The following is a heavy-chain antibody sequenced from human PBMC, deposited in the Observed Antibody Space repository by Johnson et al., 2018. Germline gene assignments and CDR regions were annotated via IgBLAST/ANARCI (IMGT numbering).Heavy chain of an antibody. CDR2: ISGSSGHI. CDR1: RFAFSSYS. CDR3: ARDVVDIVLSQGYYNYYGMDV. Sequence: EVQLVESGGGLVKPGGSLRLSCAASRFAFSSYSMNWVRQAPGKGLEWVSSISGSSGHIYYADSVRGRFTISRDNVKNSLYLEMNSLRGEDTAVYYCARDVVDIVLSQGYYNYYGMDVWGQGTTVTVSS. J-gene: IGHJ6*02. D-gene: IGHD2-15*01. V-gene: IGHV3-21*01.